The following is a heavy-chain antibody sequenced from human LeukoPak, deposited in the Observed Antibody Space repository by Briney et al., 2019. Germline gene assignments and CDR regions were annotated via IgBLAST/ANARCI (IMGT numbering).Heavy chain of an antibody. V-gene: IGHV3-23*01. CDR2: ISGSGGST. J-gene: IGHJ4*02. Sequence: PGGSLRLSCEASGFTFGNYAMSWVRQAPGKGLEWVPAISGSGGSTYYADSVKGRFTISRDNSKNTLYLQMNSLRAEDTAVYYCAKHLYYYDSSGYFYWGQGTLVTVSS. D-gene: IGHD3-22*01. CDR1: GFTFGNYA. CDR3: AKHLYYYDSSGYFY.